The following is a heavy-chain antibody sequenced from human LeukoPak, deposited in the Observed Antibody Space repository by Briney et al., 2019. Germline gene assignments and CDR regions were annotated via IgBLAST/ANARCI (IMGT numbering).Heavy chain of an antibody. Sequence: PSETLSLTCTVSGDSVRTSNYYWSWIRQPPGKGLEWIGEINHSGSTNYNPSLKSRVTISVNTSKNQFSLKLSSVTAADTAVYYCARGPGGKITIFGVVITARNWFDPWGQGTLVTVSS. D-gene: IGHD3-3*01. CDR3: ARGPGGKITIFGVVITARNWFDP. J-gene: IGHJ5*02. V-gene: IGHV4-39*07. CDR2: INHSGST. CDR1: GDSVRTSNYY.